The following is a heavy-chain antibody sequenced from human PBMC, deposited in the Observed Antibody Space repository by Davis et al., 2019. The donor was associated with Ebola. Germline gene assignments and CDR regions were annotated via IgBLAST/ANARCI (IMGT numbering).Heavy chain of an antibody. V-gene: IGHV4-39*07. J-gene: IGHJ6*02. CDR2: IYHSGST. D-gene: IGHD5-18*01. CDR3: ARGSRSVYSYGYRPFGYYGMDV. Sequence: MPSETLSLTCTVSGGSISSSSYYWGWIRQPPGKGLEWIGEIYHSGSTNYSPSLKSRVTISVDKSKNQFSLKLSSVTAADTAVYYCARGSRSVYSYGYRPFGYYGMDVWGQGTTVTVSS. CDR1: GGSISSSSYY.